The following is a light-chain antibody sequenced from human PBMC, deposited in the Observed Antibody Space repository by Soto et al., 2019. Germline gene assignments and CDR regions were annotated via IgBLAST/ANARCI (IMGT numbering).Light chain of an antibody. CDR2: GNT. Sequence: SVLTQPPSVSGAPGQRVTISCTGSSSSIGSTYDVQWYQQLPGTAPKLLIHGNTDRPSGVPDRFSGSKSGTSASLAITGLQADDEAHYYCQSYDDSLSVHYVFGTGTKLTVL. V-gene: IGLV1-40*01. CDR1: SSSIGSTYD. J-gene: IGLJ1*01. CDR3: QSYDDSLSVHYV.